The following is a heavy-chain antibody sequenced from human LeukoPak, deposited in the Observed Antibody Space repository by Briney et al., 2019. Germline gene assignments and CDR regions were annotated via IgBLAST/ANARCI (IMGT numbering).Heavy chain of an antibody. V-gene: IGHV3-7*01. CDR2: IKQDGSKT. Sequence: GGSLRLSCVASGFSFSSYWMNWVRQAPGKGLEWVAIIKQDGSKTYYVDSVKGRFTISRDNSKNTLYLQMNSLRAEDTAVYYCARDKRDGYNSVDFDYWGQGTLVTVSS. D-gene: IGHD5-24*01. J-gene: IGHJ4*02. CDR1: GFSFSSYW. CDR3: ARDKRDGYNSVDFDY.